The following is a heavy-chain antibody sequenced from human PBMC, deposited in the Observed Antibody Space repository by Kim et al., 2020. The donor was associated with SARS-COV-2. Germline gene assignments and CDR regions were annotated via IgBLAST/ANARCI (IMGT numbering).Heavy chain of an antibody. CDR3: VNSPDCSSTSCFINVPVG. Sequence: GGSLRLSCSASGFTFSSYAMHWVRQAPGKGLEYVSAISSNGGSTYYADSVKGRFTISRDNSKNTLYLQMSSLRAEDTAVYYCVNSPDCSSTSCFINVPVGWGQGTLVTVSS. V-gene: IGHV3-64D*09. D-gene: IGHD2-2*01. CDR1: GFTFSSYA. CDR2: ISSNGGST. J-gene: IGHJ4*02.